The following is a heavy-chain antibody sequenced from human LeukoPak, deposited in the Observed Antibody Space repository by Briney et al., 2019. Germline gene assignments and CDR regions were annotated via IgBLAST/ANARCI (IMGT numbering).Heavy chain of an antibody. CDR3: AKDKYFASGRYFDY. CDR2: IRDDGTNK. J-gene: IGHJ4*02. Sequence: PGGSLRLSCAASGFTFTTYGMHWVRQAPGKGLEWVAFIRDDGTNKYYADSVKGRFTISRDNSKNTLYLQMNSLRAEDTAVYYCAKDKYFASGRYFDYWGQGTLVTVSS. D-gene: IGHD3-10*01. V-gene: IGHV3-30*02. CDR1: GFTFTTYG.